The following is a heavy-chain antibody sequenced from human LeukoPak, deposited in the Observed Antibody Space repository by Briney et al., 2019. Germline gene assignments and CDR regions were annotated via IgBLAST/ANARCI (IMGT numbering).Heavy chain of an antibody. Sequence: TPSETLSLTCTVSGGSISSSSYYWGWIRQPPGKGLEWIGSIYYSGSTYYNPSLKSRVTISVDTSKNQFSLKLSSVTAADTAVYYCARRITMVRGVIVDAFDIWGQGTMVTVSS. CDR1: GGSISSSSYY. CDR2: IYYSGST. J-gene: IGHJ3*02. CDR3: ARRITMVRGVIVDAFDI. D-gene: IGHD3-10*01. V-gene: IGHV4-39*01.